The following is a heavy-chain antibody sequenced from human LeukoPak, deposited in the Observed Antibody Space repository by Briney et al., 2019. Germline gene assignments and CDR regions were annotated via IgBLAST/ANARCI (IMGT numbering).Heavy chain of an antibody. CDR2: INHSRTT. CDR1: GGSFSGYY. D-gene: IGHD6-13*01. J-gene: IGHJ5*02. Sequence: SETLSLTCAVYGGSFSGYYWNGIRQPPGKGLEWIGEINHSRTTFYNPSLKSRVTISVDESKNQFSLKLSSVTAADTAVYYCASWGIAAAGTSVNWFDPWGQGTLVTVSS. CDR3: ASWGIAAAGTSVNWFDP. V-gene: IGHV4-34*01.